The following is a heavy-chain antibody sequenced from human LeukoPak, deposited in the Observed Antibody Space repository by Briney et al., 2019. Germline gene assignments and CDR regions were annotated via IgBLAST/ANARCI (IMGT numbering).Heavy chain of an antibody. V-gene: IGHV3-11*01. Sequence: GGSLRLSCAASGFTFSDYYMSWIRQAPGKGLEWVSYISSSGSTIYYADSVKGRFTISRDNAKNSLYLRMNSLRAEDTAVYYCARDLTVTTSWFDPWGQGTLVTVSS. D-gene: IGHD4-11*01. CDR3: ARDLTVTTSWFDP. J-gene: IGHJ5*02. CDR1: GFTFSDYY. CDR2: ISSSGSTI.